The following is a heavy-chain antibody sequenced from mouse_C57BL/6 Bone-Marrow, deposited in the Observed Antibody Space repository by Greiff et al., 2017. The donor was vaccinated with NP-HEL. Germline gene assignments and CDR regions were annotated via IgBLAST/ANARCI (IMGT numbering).Heavy chain of an antibody. D-gene: IGHD2-3*01. J-gene: IGHJ4*01. CDR1: GYTFTDYY. V-gene: IGHV1-26*01. CDR2: LNPNNGGT. Sequence: VQLQQSGPELVKPGASVKISCTASGYTFTDYYMNWVKQSHGQSLEWIGDLNPNNGGTSYTQKFKGQAPLTVDKSSSTAYLELRSLTSEDAAVYYCARGLYDGYSAMDYWGQGTSVTVSS. CDR3: ARGLYDGYSAMDY.